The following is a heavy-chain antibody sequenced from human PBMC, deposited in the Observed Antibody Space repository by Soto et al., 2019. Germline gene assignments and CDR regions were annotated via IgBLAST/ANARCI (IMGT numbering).Heavy chain of an antibody. J-gene: IGHJ5*02. CDR1: GGTFSSYA. Sequence: GASVKVSCKASGGTFSSYAISWVRQAPGQGLEWMGGIIPIFGTANYAQKFQGRVTITADESTSTAYMELSSLRSEDTAVYYCARELRDGYNFHNWFDPWGQGTLVNVSS. CDR2: IIPIFGTA. V-gene: IGHV1-69*13. D-gene: IGHD5-12*01. CDR3: ARELRDGYNFHNWFDP.